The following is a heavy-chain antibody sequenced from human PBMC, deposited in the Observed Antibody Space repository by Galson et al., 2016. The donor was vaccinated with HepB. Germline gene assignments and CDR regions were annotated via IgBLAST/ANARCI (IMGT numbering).Heavy chain of an antibody. CDR1: GYIFTDHW. Sequence: QSGAEVKKPGEFLSISCKGFGYIFTDHWITWVRQMPEKGLEWIGRIDPSDSYTNYSPSFRGHVTISVDKSTGTAYLHWSSLKVSDTAMYYCARLSRIGVVTDAFDFWGQGTMVTVSS. CDR2: IDPSDSYT. CDR3: ARLSRIGVVTDAFDF. V-gene: IGHV5-10-1*01. J-gene: IGHJ3*01. D-gene: IGHD3-22*01.